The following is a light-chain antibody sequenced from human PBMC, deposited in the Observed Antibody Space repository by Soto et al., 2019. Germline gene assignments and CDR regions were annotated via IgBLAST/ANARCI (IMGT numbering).Light chain of an antibody. CDR1: QSVRSY. CDR2: DAS. CDR3: QQRSNWPIT. J-gene: IGKJ5*01. V-gene: IGKV3-11*01. Sequence: IVLRQSPATLSLTPGERATLSCRASQSVRSYLAWYQQKPGQAPRLLIYDASNRATGIPARFSGSGSGTDFTLTISSLEPEDFAVYYCQQRSNWPITFGQGTRLEI.